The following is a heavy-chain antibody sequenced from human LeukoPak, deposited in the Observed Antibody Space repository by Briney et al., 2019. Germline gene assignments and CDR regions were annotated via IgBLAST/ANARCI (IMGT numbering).Heavy chain of an antibody. CDR1: GFTFISFG. V-gene: IGHV3-48*03. Sequence: GGSLRLSCAASGFTFISFGMNWVRQAPGKGLEWVSGITGDGTSTYYADSVKGRFTISRDNAKNSLYLQMNSLRAEDTAVYYCAELGITMIGGVWGKGTTVTISS. J-gene: IGHJ6*04. CDR3: AELGITMIGGV. CDR2: ITGDGTST. D-gene: IGHD3-10*02.